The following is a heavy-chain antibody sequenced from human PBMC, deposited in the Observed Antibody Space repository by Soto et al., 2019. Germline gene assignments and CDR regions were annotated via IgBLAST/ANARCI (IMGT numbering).Heavy chain of an antibody. V-gene: IGHV3-30*18. Sequence: GGSLRLSCAASRFTFSTYGMHWVRQAPGKGLEWVSFISYDGSNKYYADSVKGRFTISRDNSKNTLYLQMNSLRVEDTAVFYCAKDHDPHIPGPRDLWGQGTLVTVYS. CDR3: AKDHDPHIPGPRDL. CDR1: RFTFSTYG. D-gene: IGHD1-20*01. J-gene: IGHJ5*02. CDR2: ISYDGSNK.